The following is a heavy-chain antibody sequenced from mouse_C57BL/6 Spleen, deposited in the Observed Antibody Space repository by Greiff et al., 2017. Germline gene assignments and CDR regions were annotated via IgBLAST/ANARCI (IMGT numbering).Heavy chain of an antibody. V-gene: IGHV5-17*01. CDR3: ARMAAQAHFDY. Sequence: EVQVVESGGGLVKPGGSLKLSCAASGFTFSDYGMHWVRQAPEKGLEWVAYISSGSSTIYYADTVKGRFTITRDTAKNTLFLQMTSLRSEDTAMYYCARMAAQAHFDYWGQGTTLTVSS. CDR2: ISSGSSTI. CDR1: GFTFSDYG. J-gene: IGHJ2*01. D-gene: IGHD3-2*02.